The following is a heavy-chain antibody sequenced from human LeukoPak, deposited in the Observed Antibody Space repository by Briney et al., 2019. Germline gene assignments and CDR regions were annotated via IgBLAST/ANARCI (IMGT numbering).Heavy chain of an antibody. V-gene: IGHV4-38-2*01. CDR2: INHSGST. CDR1: GYSISSVYY. D-gene: IGHD3-3*01. CDR3: ARADDFWSGYYRNYYYYYMDV. J-gene: IGHJ6*03. Sequence: SETLSLTCAVSGYSISSVYYWGWIRQPPGKGLEWIGEINHSGSTNYNPSLKSRVTISVDTSKNQFSLKLSSVTAADTAVYYCARADDFWSGYYRNYYYYYMDVWGKGTTVTVSS.